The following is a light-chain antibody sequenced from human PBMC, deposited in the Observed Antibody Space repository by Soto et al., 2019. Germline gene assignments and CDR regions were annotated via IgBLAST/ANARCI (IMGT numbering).Light chain of an antibody. V-gene: IGKV1-39*01. CDR2: ATS. CDR1: QTVSSY. J-gene: IGKJ5*01. CDR3: QQSFNTPS. Sequence: DIHMTQSPSSLSASVGNIFNITCRASQTVSSYLNWYQQKPRTVPKLLIYATSNLQSGVPSRLSGRGFGTDFTLTISSLKPEDFATYYCQQSFNTPSFGQGTRLEIK.